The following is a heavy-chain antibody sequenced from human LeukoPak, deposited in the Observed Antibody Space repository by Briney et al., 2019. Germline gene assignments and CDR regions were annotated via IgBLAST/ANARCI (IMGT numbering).Heavy chain of an antibody. Sequence: ASVKVSCKASGYTFTSYGISWVRQAPGQGLEWMGGIIPIFGTANYAQKFQGRVTITADESTSTAYMELSSLRSEDTAVYYCARDLGIAVAGTSDPFSYYGMDVWGQGTTVTVSS. D-gene: IGHD6-19*01. V-gene: IGHV1-69*13. CDR3: ARDLGIAVAGTSDPFSYYGMDV. J-gene: IGHJ6*02. CDR2: IIPIFGTA. CDR1: GYTFTSYG.